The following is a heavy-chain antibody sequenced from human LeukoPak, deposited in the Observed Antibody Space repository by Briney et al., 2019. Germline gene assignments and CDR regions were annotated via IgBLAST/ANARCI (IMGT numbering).Heavy chain of an antibody. CDR1: GGSISTYY. J-gene: IGHJ4*02. V-gene: IGHV4-59*01. CDR2: IYYSGST. CDR3: ARGAQNYYDSSGYWDY. Sequence: SETLSLTCTVSGGSISTYYGNWLRQAPGKGLEWIGYIYYSGSTNYNPSLKSRVTMSVDTSRNQFSLKLSSVTAADTAVYYCARGAQNYYDSSGYWDYWGQGTLVTVSS. D-gene: IGHD3-22*01.